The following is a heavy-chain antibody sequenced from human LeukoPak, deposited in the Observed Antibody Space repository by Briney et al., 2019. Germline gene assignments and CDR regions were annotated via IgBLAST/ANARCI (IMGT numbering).Heavy chain of an antibody. J-gene: IGHJ4*02. Sequence: PSETLSLTCSVSDDSITMYYWTWIRQPAGKGLEWIGRIYTSGSTNYNPSLKSRVTISVDTSKNQFSLKLSSVTAADTAVYYCARGAPFDWLSLYYFDYWGQGTLVTVSS. CDR3: ARGAPFDWLSLYYFDY. D-gene: IGHD3-9*01. V-gene: IGHV4-4*07. CDR2: IYTSGST. CDR1: DDSITMYY.